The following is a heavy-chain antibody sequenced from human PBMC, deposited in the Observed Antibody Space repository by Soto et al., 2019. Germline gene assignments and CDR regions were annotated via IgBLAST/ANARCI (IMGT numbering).Heavy chain of an antibody. Sequence: QVQLVQSGAEVKKPGSSVKVSCKASGGTFSSYAISWVRQAPGQGLEWMGGIIPIFGTANYAQKFQGRVTITADKSTSTAYMELSSLRSEDTAVYYCASHGHDYQTRYYYGMDVWGQGTTVTVSS. CDR2: IIPIFGTA. J-gene: IGHJ6*02. CDR3: ASHGHDYQTRYYYGMDV. D-gene: IGHD4-17*01. V-gene: IGHV1-69*06. CDR1: GGTFSSYA.